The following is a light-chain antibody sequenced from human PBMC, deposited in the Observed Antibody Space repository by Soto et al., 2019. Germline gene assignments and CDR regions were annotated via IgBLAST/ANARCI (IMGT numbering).Light chain of an antibody. CDR2: DVS. J-gene: IGLJ1*01. CDR1: TSEVGGYNY. CDR3: SSYTSSSTLYV. Sequence: SGCRFPRAAHPIINNANTSEVGGYNYVSWYQQHPGKAPKLMIYDVSNRPSGVSNRFSGSKSGNTASLTISGLQAEDEADYYCSSYTSSSTLYVFGTGTKVTVL. V-gene: IGLV2-14*04.